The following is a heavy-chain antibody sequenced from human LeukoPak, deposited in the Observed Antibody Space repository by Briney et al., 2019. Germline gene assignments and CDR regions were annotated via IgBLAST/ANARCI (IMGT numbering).Heavy chain of an antibody. CDR2: INPNSGGT. J-gene: IGHJ6*03. CDR3: ASTYSSSPLYYYYMDV. D-gene: IGHD6-6*01. V-gene: IGHV1-2*02. Sequence: ASVKVSCKASGYTFTGYYMHWVRQAPGQGLEWMGWINPNSGGTNYAQKFQGRVTMTRDTSISTAYMELSRLRSDDTAVYYCASTYSSSPLYYYYMDVWGKGTTVTVSS. CDR1: GYTFTGYY.